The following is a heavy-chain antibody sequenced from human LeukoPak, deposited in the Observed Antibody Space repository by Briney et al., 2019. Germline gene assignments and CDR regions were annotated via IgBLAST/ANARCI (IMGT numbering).Heavy chain of an antibody. J-gene: IGHJ4*02. CDR3: ARGVLMVYAMFDY. D-gene: IGHD2-8*01. CDR2: ISSSGSTI. Sequence: QTGGSLRLSCAASGFTFSSYEMNWVRQAPGKGLEWVSYISSSGSTIYYADSVRGRFTISRDNAKNSLYLQMNSLRAEDTAVYYCARGVLMVYAMFDYWGQGTLVTVSS. V-gene: IGHV3-48*03. CDR1: GFTFSSYE.